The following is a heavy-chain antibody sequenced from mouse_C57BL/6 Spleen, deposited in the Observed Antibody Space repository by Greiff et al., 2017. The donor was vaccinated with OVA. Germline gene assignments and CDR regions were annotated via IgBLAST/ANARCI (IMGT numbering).Heavy chain of an antibody. CDR1: GYTFTSYD. V-gene: IGHV1-85*01. CDR2: IYPRDGST. Sequence: QVQLKESGPELVKPGASVKLSCKASGYTFTSYDINWVKQRPGQGLEWIGWIYPRDGSTKYNEKFKGKATLTVDTSSSTAYMELHSLTSEDSAVYFCASYYGKKGRAMDYWGQGTSVTVSS. J-gene: IGHJ4*01. D-gene: IGHD2-1*01. CDR3: ASYYGKKGRAMDY.